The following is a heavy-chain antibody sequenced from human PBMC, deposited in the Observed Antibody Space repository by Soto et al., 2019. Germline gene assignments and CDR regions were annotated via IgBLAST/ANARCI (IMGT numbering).Heavy chain of an antibody. CDR3: AKDRGGLLRGGGYYYGMDV. D-gene: IGHD1-26*01. Sequence: GGSLRLSCAASGFTFDDYAMHWVRQAPGKGLEWVSGISWNSGSIGYADSVKGRFTISRDNAKNSLYLQMNSLRAEDTALYYCAKDRGGLLRGGGYYYGMDVWGQGTTVTVSS. CDR1: GFTFDDYA. CDR2: ISWNSGSI. J-gene: IGHJ6*02. V-gene: IGHV3-9*01.